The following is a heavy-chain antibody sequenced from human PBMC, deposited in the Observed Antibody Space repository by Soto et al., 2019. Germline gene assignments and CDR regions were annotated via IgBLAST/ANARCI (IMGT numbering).Heavy chain of an antibody. CDR2: IYWDENQ. CDR3: EREWGLVWAAFDI. J-gene: IGHJ3*02. D-gene: IGHD2-21*02. V-gene: IGHV2-5*02. CDR1: GFSLSTSGVG. Sequence: QITLKESGPTLVKPKQTLTLTCTFSGFSLSTSGVGVGWLRQPPGKALEWLGIIYWDENQRYSPSLKNRLTITKDTSRNQVVLTRTTMDPVDTATYYCEREWGLVWAAFDIWGQGTMVTVSS.